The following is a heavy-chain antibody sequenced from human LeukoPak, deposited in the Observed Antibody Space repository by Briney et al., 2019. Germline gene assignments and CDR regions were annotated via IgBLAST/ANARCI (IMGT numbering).Heavy chain of an antibody. CDR2: IYYNGST. Sequence: SETLSLTCTVSGGSISSYYWSWIRQPPGKGLEWIGYIYYNGSTNYNPSLKSRVTISVDTSKTQFSLKLSSVTAADTAVYYCASRDGYNLKDAFDIWGQGTMVTVSS. CDR1: GGSISSYY. J-gene: IGHJ3*02. V-gene: IGHV4-59*01. D-gene: IGHD5-24*01. CDR3: ASRDGYNLKDAFDI.